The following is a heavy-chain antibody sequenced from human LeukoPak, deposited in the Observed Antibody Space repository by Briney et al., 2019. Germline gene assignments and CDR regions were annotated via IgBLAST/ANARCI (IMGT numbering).Heavy chain of an antibody. CDR1: GYTFTSYA. J-gene: IGHJ5*02. D-gene: IGHD2-21*02. V-gene: IGHV1-3*01. CDR3: ARDLSAIRFLNWFDP. Sequence: ASVKVSCKASGYTFTSYAMHWVRQAPGQRLEWMGWINAGNGNTKYSQKFQGRVTITRDTSASTAYMELSSLRSEDTAVYYCARDLSAIRFLNWFDPWGQGTLVTVSS. CDR2: INAGNGNT.